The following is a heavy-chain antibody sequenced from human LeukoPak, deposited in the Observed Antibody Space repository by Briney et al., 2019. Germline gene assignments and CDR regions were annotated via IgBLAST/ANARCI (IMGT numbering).Heavy chain of an antibody. CDR3: AREYSASEH. V-gene: IGHV1-2*02. CDR1: GYTFVGYY. D-gene: IGHD5-12*01. J-gene: IGHJ4*02. CDR2: IDPYTGNT. Sequence: ASVKVSCKASGYTFVGYYLHWVRQAPGQGLEWMAWIDPYTGNTHYAQKFRGRITVTRDTSVSTTYMELSWLTSDDTARYYCAREYSASEHWGQGTLVTVSS.